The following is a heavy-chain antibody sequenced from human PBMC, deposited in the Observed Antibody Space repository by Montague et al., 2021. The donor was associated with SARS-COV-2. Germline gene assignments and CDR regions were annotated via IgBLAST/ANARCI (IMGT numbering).Heavy chain of an antibody. CDR1: GGSISSSNW. D-gene: IGHD3-9*01. CDR2: IYYSGST. J-gene: IGHJ6*02. CDR3: ARDRGQTYYDILTGRALSVDFANGMDV. V-gene: IGHV4-4*02. Sequence: SETLSLTCAVSGGSISSSNWWSWVRQPPGKGLEWIGEIYYSGSTNYNPSLKSRVTISVDTSKNQFSLKLSSVTAADTAVYYCARDRGQTYYDILTGRALSVDFANGMDVWGQGTTVTVSS.